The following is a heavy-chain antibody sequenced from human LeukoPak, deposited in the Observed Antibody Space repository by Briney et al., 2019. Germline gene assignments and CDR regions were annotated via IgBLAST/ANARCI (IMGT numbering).Heavy chain of an antibody. J-gene: IGHJ4*02. CDR2: INPNSGGT. CDR3: AREKKLRGATDY. CDR1: GYTSTVYY. D-gene: IGHD1-26*01. V-gene: IGHV1-2*02. Sequence: ASVKVSCKASGYTSTVYYMHWVRQAPGQGLEWMGWINPNSGGTNYAQKFQGRVTMTRDTSISTAYMELSRLRSDDTVVYYCAREKKLRGATDYWGQGTLVTVSS.